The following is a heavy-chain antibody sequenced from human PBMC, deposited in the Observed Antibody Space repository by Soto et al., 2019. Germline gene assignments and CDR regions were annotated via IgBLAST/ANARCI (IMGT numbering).Heavy chain of an antibody. CDR2: IYHSGST. D-gene: IGHD4-4*01. Sequence: QLQLQESGSGLVKPSQTLSLTCAVSGGSINTATHSWSWIRQPPGKGLEWIGYIYHSGSTYYNPSVKGRVTIPIDKSNTQFALRLSSVTAADTAVYYGARGGGVTTTGDDYWGQGILVTVSS. V-gene: IGHV4-30-2*01. J-gene: IGHJ4*02. CDR1: GGSINTATHS. CDR3: ARGGGVTTTGDDY.